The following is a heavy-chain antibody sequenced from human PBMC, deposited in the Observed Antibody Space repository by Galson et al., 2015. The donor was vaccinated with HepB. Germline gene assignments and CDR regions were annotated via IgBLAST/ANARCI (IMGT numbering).Heavy chain of an antibody. D-gene: IGHD3-22*01. CDR1: GYTFTSYG. CDR3: ARVYYYDSSGYLPLGY. Sequence: SVKVSCKASGYTFTSYGISWVRQAPGQGLEWMGWISAYNGNTNYAQKLQGRVTMTTDTSTSTAYMELRSLRSDDTAAYYCARVYYYDSSGYLPLGYWGQGTLVTVSS. CDR2: ISAYNGNT. J-gene: IGHJ4*02. V-gene: IGHV1-18*01.